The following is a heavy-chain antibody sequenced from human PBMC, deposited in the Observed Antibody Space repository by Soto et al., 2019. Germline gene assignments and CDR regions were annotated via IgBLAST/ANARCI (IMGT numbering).Heavy chain of an antibody. D-gene: IGHD4-4*01. CDR1: GYTFTSYA. V-gene: IGHV1-18*01. CDR3: AKADSNYAGRFSYYYMDV. Sequence: VKVSCKASGYTFTSYAMHWVRQAPGQGLEWMGWISGYNGNTHYSQKFQGKVTMTTDTSTSTAYMELRNLRSDDTAVYYCAKADSNYAGRFSYYYMDVWGTGTTVTVSS. CDR2: ISGYNGNT. J-gene: IGHJ6*03.